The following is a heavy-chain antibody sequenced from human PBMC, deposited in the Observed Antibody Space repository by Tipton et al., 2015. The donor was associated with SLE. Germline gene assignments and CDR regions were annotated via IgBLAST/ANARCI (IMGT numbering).Heavy chain of an antibody. CDR3: ARHIYDTSGGPFDN. CDR1: GFTFTSYA. Sequence: SLRLSCSASGFTFTSYAMHWVRQAPGKGLEYVSAISSDGGSTYYADSVKGRFTMSRDNAKNSLYLQMNSLRAEDTAVYYCARHIYDTSGGPFDNWGQGTLVTVSS. J-gene: IGHJ4*02. V-gene: IGHV3-64*04. D-gene: IGHD3-22*01. CDR2: ISSDGGST.